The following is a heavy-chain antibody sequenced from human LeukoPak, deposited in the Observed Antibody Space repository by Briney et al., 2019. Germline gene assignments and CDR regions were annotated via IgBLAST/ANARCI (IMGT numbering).Heavy chain of an antibody. CDR3: AKDFQYYYDSSGYYPFDY. CDR1: GFSFSSYA. Sequence: GGSLRLSCAASGFSFSSYAMSWVRQAPGKGLECVSAISGSGGSTYYADSVKGRFTISRDNSKNTLYLQMNSLRAEDTAVYYCAKDFQYYYDSSGYYPFDYWGQGTLVTVSS. V-gene: IGHV3-23*01. CDR2: ISGSGGST. D-gene: IGHD3-22*01. J-gene: IGHJ4*02.